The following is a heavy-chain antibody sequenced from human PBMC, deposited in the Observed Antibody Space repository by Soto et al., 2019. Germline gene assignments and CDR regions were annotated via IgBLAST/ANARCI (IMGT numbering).Heavy chain of an antibody. CDR3: AREKNGDPTWYFDL. CDR2: IIPILGIA. V-gene: IGHV1-69*08. Sequence: QVQLVQSGDEVKKPGSSVKVSCKASGGTFSSYTISWVRQAPGQGLEWMGRIIPILGIANYAQKFQGRVTITADKSTSTAYMELSSLRSEDTAVYYCAREKNGDPTWYFDLWGRGTLVTVSS. J-gene: IGHJ2*01. D-gene: IGHD4-17*01. CDR1: GGTFSSYT.